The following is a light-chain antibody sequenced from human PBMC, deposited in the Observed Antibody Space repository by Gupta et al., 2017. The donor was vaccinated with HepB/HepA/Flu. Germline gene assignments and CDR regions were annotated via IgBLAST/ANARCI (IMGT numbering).Light chain of an antibody. CDR2: DVT. CDR3: SSYTRTSTHV. Sequence: ALTQPASVSGSPGQSITISCTGTSSDVGGYNYVSWYQQFPGKAPQLLLYDVTSRPSGVSSRFSGSKSGNTASLTISGLQEEDEADYYCSSYTRTSTHVFGGGTKLTVL. V-gene: IGLV2-14*01. J-gene: IGLJ2*01. CDR1: SSDVGGYNY.